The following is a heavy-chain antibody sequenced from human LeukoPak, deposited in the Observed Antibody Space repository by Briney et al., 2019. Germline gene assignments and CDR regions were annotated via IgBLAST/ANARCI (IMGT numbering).Heavy chain of an antibody. J-gene: IGHJ3*02. V-gene: IGHV1-69*06. CDR3: ARNRAYSGSYFDAFDI. Sequence: ASVKVSCKASGGTFSSYAISWVRQAPGQGLEWMGGIIPIFGTANYAQKFQGRVTITADKSTSTAYMELSSLRSDDTAVYYCARNRAYSGSYFDAFDIWGQGTMVTVSS. CDR2: IIPIFGTA. CDR1: GGTFSSYA. D-gene: IGHD1-26*01.